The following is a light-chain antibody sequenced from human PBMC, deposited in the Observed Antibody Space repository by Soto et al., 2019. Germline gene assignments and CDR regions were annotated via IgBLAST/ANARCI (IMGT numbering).Light chain of an antibody. CDR2: CAA. J-gene: IGKJ1*01. CDR3: QQYSTWPRT. Sequence: EVVMTQSPDTLSVSPGERATLSCRASQSVGSNLAWYQQQLGQAPRLLIYCAATRATGIPARFSGSGSGTEVTLTISSLQSEDFAVYYCQQYSTWPRTFGQGTKVDIK. CDR1: QSVGSN. V-gene: IGKV3-15*01.